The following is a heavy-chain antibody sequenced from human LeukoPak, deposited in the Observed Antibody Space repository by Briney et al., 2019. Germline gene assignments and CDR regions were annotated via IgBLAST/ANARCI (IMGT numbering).Heavy chain of an antibody. D-gene: IGHD6-19*01. CDR2: IYYSGST. J-gene: IGHJ3*02. Sequence: SETLSLPCTVSGGFLSRRRDYWRWIRQPPGKGLEWIGYIYYSGSTNYNPSLKSRVTISVDTYKNQFSLKLSSVTAADTAVYHCARAVYSSGWYAFDIWGQGTMVTVSS. CDR3: ARAVYSSGWYAFDI. V-gene: IGHV4-61*01. CDR1: GGFLSRRRDY.